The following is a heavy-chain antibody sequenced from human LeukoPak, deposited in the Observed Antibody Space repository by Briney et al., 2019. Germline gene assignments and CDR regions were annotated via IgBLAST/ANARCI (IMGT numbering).Heavy chain of an antibody. CDR1: GFPFSNHA. V-gene: IGHV3-23*01. J-gene: IGHJ4*02. Sequence: GGSLRLSCAASGFPFSNHAMSWVRQAPGKGLEWVSAMIGSGSSTYYADSVKGRFTISRDNARNTLFLQMNSLRVEDTAVYYCAKDETHSSGWAPFDSWGQGTLVIVSS. CDR3: AKDETHSSGWAPFDS. CDR2: MIGSGSST. D-gene: IGHD6-19*01.